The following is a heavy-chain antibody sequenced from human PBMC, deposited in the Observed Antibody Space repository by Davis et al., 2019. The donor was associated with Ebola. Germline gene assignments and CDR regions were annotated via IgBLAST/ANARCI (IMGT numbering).Heavy chain of an antibody. D-gene: IGHD3-3*01. CDR2: IYYSGST. J-gene: IGHJ3*02. CDR3: ARAITIFGVVEDAFDI. Sequence: MPSETLSLTCTVSGGSISSGDYYWSWIRQPPGKGLEWIGYIYYSGSTYYNPSLKSRVTISVDTSKNQFSLKLSSVTAADTAVYYCARAITIFGVVEDAFDIWGQGTMVTVSS. CDR1: GGSISSGDYY. V-gene: IGHV4-30-4*01.